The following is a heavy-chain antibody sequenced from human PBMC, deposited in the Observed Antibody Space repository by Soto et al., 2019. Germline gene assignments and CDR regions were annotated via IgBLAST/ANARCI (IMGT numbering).Heavy chain of an antibody. CDR1: GFTFSSYG. V-gene: IGHV3-33*01. J-gene: IGHJ3*02. D-gene: IGHD4-17*01. CDR3: ARDTSEEDSGDYVGDAFDI. CDR2: IWYDGSNK. Sequence: QVQLVESGGGVVQPGRSLRLSCAASGFTFSSYGMHWVRQAPGKGLEWVAVIWYDGSNKYYADSVKGRFTISRDNSKNTLYLQMNSLRAEDTAVYYGARDTSEEDSGDYVGDAFDIWGQGTMVTVSS.